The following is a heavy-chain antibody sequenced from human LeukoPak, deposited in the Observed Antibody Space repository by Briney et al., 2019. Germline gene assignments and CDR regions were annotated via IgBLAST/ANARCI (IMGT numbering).Heavy chain of an antibody. CDR2: IYYSGST. V-gene: IGHV4-59*01. Sequence: PSETLSLTCTVSGGSISSYYWSWIRQPPGKGLEWIGYIYYSGSTNYNPSLESRVTISVDTSKNQFSLKLSSVTAADTAVYYCARDIAAAGTHGPYYMDVWGKRTTVTVSS. J-gene: IGHJ6*03. CDR3: ARDIAAAGTHGPYYMDV. CDR1: GGSISSYY. D-gene: IGHD6-13*01.